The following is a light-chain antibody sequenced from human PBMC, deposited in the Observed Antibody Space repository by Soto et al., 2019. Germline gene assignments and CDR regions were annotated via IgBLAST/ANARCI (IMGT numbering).Light chain of an antibody. J-gene: IGKJ1*01. CDR2: GAS. CDR3: QQTSAFPRT. Sequence: DLQMTQSPSSVSASVGDRLTITCRASRDISNSLAWYQQTPGKAPKLLLRGASSLHRGVSSRFSGGGAGTEFTLTISSLQPEDFATYYCQQTSAFPRTFGQGTKVDVK. V-gene: IGKV1-12*01. CDR1: RDISNS.